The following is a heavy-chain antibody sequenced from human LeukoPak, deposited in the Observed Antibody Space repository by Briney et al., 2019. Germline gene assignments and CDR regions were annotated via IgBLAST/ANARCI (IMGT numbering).Heavy chain of an antibody. CDR2: INHSGST. D-gene: IGHD5-18*01. Sequence: SETLSLTCTVSGGSISPYYWSWIRQPPGKGLEWIGEINHSGSTNYNPSLKSRVTISVDTSKNQFSLKLSSVTAADTAVYYCARGLEGTYSYGRARQDYWGQGTLVTVSS. CDR3: ARGLEGTYSYGRARQDY. V-gene: IGHV4-34*01. J-gene: IGHJ4*02. CDR1: GGSISPYY.